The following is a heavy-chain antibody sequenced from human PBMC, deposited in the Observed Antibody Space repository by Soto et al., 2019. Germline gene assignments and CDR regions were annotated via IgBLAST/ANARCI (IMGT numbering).Heavy chain of an antibody. J-gene: IGHJ5*02. D-gene: IGHD2-21*02. V-gene: IGHV4-30-2*01. CDR1: GETISTGGYT. Sequence: SETLSLTCDVSGETISTGGYTLAWIRQPPGKALEWIGHTYHSGNPYYNPSLKSRVIISVDRSKNQFSLKLSSVTAADTAVYYCARAYCGGDCYLLPLNWLDPWGQETLVTVSS. CDR3: ARAYCGGDCYLLPLNWLDP. CDR2: TYHSGNP.